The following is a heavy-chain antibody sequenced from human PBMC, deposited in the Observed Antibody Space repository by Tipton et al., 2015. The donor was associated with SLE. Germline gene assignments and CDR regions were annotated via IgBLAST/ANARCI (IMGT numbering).Heavy chain of an antibody. CDR1: GVSISSASYY. Sequence: TLSLTCTVSGVSISSASYYWNWIRQPAGKGLEWIGRAYTTGSPYYNPSLESRVAISMDTSKNQFSLKLTAVTAADTAVYYFARTLDALVIWGQGTMVTVSS. CDR2: AYTTGSP. V-gene: IGHV4-61*02. CDR3: ARTLDALVI. J-gene: IGHJ3*02.